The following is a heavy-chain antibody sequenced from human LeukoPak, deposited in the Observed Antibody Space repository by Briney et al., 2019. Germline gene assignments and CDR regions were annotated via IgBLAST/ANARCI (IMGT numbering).Heavy chain of an antibody. D-gene: IGHD6-19*01. CDR1: GFTFSSYA. CDR3: AKDLVAGRSSGSTSTDFDY. Sequence: PGGSLRLSCAASGFTFSSYAMSWVRQAPGKGLEWVSAISGSGGRTYYADSVKGRFTIARDNSKNTLYLQMNSLRAEDTAVYYCAKDLVAGRSSGSTSTDFDYWGQGTLVTVSS. V-gene: IGHV3-23*01. J-gene: IGHJ4*02. CDR2: ISGSGGRT.